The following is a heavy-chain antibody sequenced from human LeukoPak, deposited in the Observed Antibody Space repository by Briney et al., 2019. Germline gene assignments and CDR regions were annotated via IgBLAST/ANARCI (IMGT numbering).Heavy chain of an antibody. Sequence: PGGSLRLSCSASGFTFSSYAMPWVRQAPGKGLEWVSAISASGGLPYYADSVKGRFTISRDNFKNTLYLQMNSLRTEDTAVYYCAREFGSGSYYYDYWGQGTLVTVSS. CDR2: ISASGGLP. D-gene: IGHD3-10*01. CDR1: GFTFSSYA. V-gene: IGHV3-23*01. CDR3: AREFGSGSYYYDY. J-gene: IGHJ4*02.